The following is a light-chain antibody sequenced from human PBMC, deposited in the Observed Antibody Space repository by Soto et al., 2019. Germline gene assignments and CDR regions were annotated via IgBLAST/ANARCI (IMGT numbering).Light chain of an antibody. J-gene: IGLJ1*01. CDR3: AAWDDSPNALV. CDR1: SSNIGSNT. Sequence: QSVLTQPPSESGTPGQRVTISCSGSSSNIGSNTVSWCQQVPGTAPKLLIYSNNQRPSGVPDRFSGSKSGTSASLATSGLQSEDVAYYYCAAWDDSPNALVFGNGTNFTVL. CDR2: SNN. V-gene: IGLV1-44*01.